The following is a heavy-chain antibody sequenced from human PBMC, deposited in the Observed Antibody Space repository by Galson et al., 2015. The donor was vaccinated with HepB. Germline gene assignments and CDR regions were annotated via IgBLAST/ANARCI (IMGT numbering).Heavy chain of an antibody. J-gene: IGHJ3*02. V-gene: IGHV1-69*06. CDR3: ARGATWIQLWGHDAFDI. Sequence: SVKVSCKASGGTFSSYAISWVRQAPGQGLEWMGGIIPIFGTANYAQKFQGRVTVTAGKSTSTAYMELSSLRSEDTAVYYCARGATWIQLWGHDAFDIWGQGTMVTVSS. CDR2: IIPIFGTA. D-gene: IGHD5-18*01. CDR1: GGTFSSYA.